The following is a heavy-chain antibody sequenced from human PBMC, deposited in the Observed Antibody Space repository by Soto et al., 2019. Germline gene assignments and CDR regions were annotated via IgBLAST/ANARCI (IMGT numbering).Heavy chain of an antibody. D-gene: IGHD3-16*01. CDR3: GRGDRGAFDL. Sequence: EVQLVESGGGLVRHGGSLRLACAASGFTFSYYWMHLVRQAPGKGLVWVSRIHSAGSSTTYAEFVKCRFIISRDMAKNTVDLERKVVGGGETVVYYCGRGDRGAFDLWGQLTLVTVSS. J-gene: IGHJ3*01. V-gene: IGHV3-74*01. CDR2: IHSAGSST. CDR1: GFTFSYYW.